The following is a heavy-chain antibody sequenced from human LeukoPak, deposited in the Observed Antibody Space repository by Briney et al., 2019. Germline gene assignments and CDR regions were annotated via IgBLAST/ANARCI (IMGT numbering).Heavy chain of an antibody. Sequence: GGSLRLSCAASGFTFSSNYMSWVRQAPGKGLEWVSVIYSGGSTYYSDSVKGRFTISRDNSKNALYLQMNSVRAEDTAVYYRARRLPGYSYGYDYWGQGALVTVSS. J-gene: IGHJ4*02. CDR1: GFTFSSNY. D-gene: IGHD5-18*01. V-gene: IGHV3-53*01. CDR3: ARRLPGYSYGYDY. CDR2: IYSGGST.